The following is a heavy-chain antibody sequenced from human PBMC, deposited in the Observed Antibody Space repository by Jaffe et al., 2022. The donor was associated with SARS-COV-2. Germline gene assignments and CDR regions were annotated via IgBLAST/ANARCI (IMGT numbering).Heavy chain of an antibody. V-gene: IGHV1-18*01. Sequence: QVQLVQSGAEVKKPGASVKVSCQASGYTFTSYGIGWVRQAPGQGLEWMGWISTYNGNTHYAQKLQGRVTMTTDTSTSTAYMELRSLRSDDTAVYYCARDCCTNGLCYPGDYWGQGTLVTVSS. CDR1: GYTFTSYG. CDR2: ISTYNGNT. CDR3: ARDCCTNGLCYPGDY. J-gene: IGHJ4*02. D-gene: IGHD2-8*01.